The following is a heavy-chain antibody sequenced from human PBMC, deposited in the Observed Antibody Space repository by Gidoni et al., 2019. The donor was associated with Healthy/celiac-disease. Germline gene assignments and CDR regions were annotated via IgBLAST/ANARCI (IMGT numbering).Heavy chain of an antibody. V-gene: IGHV1-46*01. Sequence: QVQLVPSGAEVQKPGASVKVSFKSSGSTFTSYYMHCVRQAPGQVLEWMGIINPSGGSTSYAKKFKGRVTMTRDTSTSTVYMELSSVRSEDTAVYYCATARRDGYSPYFDYWGQGTLVTVSS. CDR2: INPSGGST. CDR3: ATARRDGYSPYFDY. CDR1: GSTFTSYY. J-gene: IGHJ4*02. D-gene: IGHD5-18*01.